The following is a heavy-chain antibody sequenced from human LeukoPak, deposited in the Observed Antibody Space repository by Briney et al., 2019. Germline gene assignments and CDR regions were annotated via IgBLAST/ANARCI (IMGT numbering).Heavy chain of an antibody. D-gene: IGHD5-24*01. CDR2: INRDARRM. V-gene: IGHV3-7*01. Sequence: GWSLRVSCAASGLTFSTYWMGWVRPAPGMGLEWVANINRDARRMHFVGSVNGRFTIPKDTAKNSLSLKMNRLRPEDTALYYCARYNGEILHYWGQGTLVTVPS. CDR3: ARYNGEILHY. J-gene: IGHJ4*02. CDR1: GLTFSTYW.